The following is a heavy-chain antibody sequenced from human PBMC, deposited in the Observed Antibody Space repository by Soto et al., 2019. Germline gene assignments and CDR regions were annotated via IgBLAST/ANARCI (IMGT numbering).Heavy chain of an antibody. Sequence: GASVKVSCKASGYTFTSYYMHWVRQAPGQGLEWMGIISPSGGSTSYAQKFQGRVTMTRDTSTSTVYMELRSLRSDDTAVYYCARDLEFTIFGVVNDFDYWGQGTLVTVSS. CDR2: ISPSGGST. V-gene: IGHV1-46*01. J-gene: IGHJ4*02. CDR1: GYTFTSYY. CDR3: ARDLEFTIFGVVNDFDY. D-gene: IGHD3-3*01.